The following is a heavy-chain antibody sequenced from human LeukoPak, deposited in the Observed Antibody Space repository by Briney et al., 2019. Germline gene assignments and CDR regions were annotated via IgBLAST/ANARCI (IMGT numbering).Heavy chain of an antibody. V-gene: IGHV3-48*03. Sequence: GGSLRLSCAASGFTFSSYEMNWVRQAPGKGLEWVSYISSSGSTIYYADSVKGRFTISRDNAKNSLYLQMNSLRAEDTAVYYCAKEKDILTGYFTHYAFDIWGQGTMVTVSS. CDR2: ISSSGSTI. CDR1: GFTFSSYE. J-gene: IGHJ3*02. D-gene: IGHD3-9*01. CDR3: AKEKDILTGYFTHYAFDI.